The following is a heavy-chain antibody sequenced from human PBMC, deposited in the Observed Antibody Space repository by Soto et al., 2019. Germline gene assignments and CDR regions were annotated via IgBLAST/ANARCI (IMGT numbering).Heavy chain of an antibody. Sequence: QVQLVESGGGVVQPGRSLRLSCAASGFTFSHYGIHWVRQAPGKGLEWLAVISYDGSTKHYADSVKARFTVSRDNSKNTLYLQMNSLRAQDTAVYFCARYSGKYQGPIDYWGQGTLVTVSS. CDR3: ARYSGKYQGPIDY. CDR2: ISYDGSTK. J-gene: IGHJ4*02. V-gene: IGHV3-30*03. CDR1: GFTFSHYG. D-gene: IGHD1-26*01.